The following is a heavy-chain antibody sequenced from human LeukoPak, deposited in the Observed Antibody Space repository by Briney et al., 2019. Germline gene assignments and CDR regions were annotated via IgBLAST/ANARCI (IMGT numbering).Heavy chain of an antibody. CDR1: GGSISSYY. V-gene: IGHV4-59*01. D-gene: IGHD6-13*01. CDR2: IYYSGST. CDR3: ATLYSSSWYFSGMDV. Sequence: SETLSLTCTVSGGSISSYYWSWIRQPPGKGLEWIGYIYYSGSTNYNPSLKSRVTMSVDTSKNQFSLKLSSVTAADTAVYYCATLYSSSWYFSGMDVWGQGTTVTVSS. J-gene: IGHJ6*02.